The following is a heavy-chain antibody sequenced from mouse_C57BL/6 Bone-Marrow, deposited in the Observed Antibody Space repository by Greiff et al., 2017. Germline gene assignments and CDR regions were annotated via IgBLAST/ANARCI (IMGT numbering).Heavy chain of an antibody. Sequence: EVQLVESGGGFVKPGGSLKLSCAASGFTFSSYAMSWVSQTPEKRLEWVATISDGGSYTYYPDNVKGRFTISRDNAKHNLYLQMSHLKSEDTAMYECARAPDGYCAVRDCGGQGTSVSGSA. CDR1: GFTFSSYA. CDR3: ARAPDGYCAVRDC. V-gene: IGHV5-4*01. D-gene: IGHD2-3*01. J-gene: IGHJ4*01. CDR2: ISDGGSYT.